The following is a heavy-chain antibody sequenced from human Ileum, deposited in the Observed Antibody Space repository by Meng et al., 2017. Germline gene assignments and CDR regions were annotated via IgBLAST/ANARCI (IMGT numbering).Heavy chain of an antibody. D-gene: IGHD1-26*01. CDR3: AKSSGIVGATYAFDM. CDR2: ISGTGGTT. V-gene: IGHV3-23*01. J-gene: IGHJ3*02. Sequence: GESLKISCAASGFTFSSYAMSWFRQAPGKGLEWISGISGTGGTTYYADSVKGRFTISRDNSKNTLYVQLNSLRGEDTAVYYCAKSSGIVGATYAFDMWGQGTMVTVSS. CDR1: GFTFSSYA.